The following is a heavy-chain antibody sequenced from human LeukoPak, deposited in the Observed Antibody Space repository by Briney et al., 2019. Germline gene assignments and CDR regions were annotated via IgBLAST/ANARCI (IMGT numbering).Heavy chain of an antibody. CDR3: ARGPYGGGSFDM. D-gene: IGHD4-17*01. CDR2: MNPHSGNT. CDR1: GYTFSNYD. J-gene: IGHJ3*02. V-gene: IGHV1-8*01. Sequence: ASVKVSCKAFGYTFSNYDISWVRQATGQGLEGMGRMNPHSGNTAYAQNFQGRVTMTRNTPTSTAYMELKSLRSDDTAVYFCARGPYGGGSFDMWGQGTKVTVSS.